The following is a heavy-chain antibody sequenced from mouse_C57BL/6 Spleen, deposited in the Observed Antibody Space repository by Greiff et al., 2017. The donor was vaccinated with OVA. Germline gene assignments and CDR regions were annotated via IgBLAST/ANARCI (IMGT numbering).Heavy chain of an antibody. CDR1: GYTFTSYW. Sequence: VQLQQPGAEPVMPGASVKLSCKASGYTFTSYWMHWVKQRPGQGLEWIGEIDPSDSYTNYNQKFKGKSTLTVDKSSSTAYMQLSSLTSEDSAVYYCARTGTSDYWYFDVWGTGTTVTVSS. V-gene: IGHV1-69*01. CDR2: IDPSDSYT. CDR3: ARTGTSDYWYFDV. J-gene: IGHJ1*03. D-gene: IGHD4-1*01.